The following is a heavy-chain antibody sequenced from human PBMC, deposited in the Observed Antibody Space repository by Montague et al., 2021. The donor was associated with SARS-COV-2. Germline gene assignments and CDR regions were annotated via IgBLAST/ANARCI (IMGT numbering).Heavy chain of an antibody. CDR3: ARYRRDGSYFLDY. D-gene: IGHD5-24*01. CDR2: IYYSGSTS. Sequence: SETLSLTCTVSGGSIDSSSYHWDWIRQSPGKGLEWIGSIYYSGSTSYYNPSLKSRVTISADTSKNQFSLKLTSVTAADTAVYYCARYRRDGSYFLDYWGRGTLVTVSS. J-gene: IGHJ4*02. CDR1: GGSIDSSSYH. V-gene: IGHV4-39*01.